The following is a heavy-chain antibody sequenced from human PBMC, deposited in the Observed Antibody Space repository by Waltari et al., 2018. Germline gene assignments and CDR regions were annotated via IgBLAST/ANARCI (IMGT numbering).Heavy chain of an antibody. CDR2: VSHTGAT. D-gene: IGHD3-16*01. CDR1: GGYFSGYY. J-gene: IGHJ4*02. V-gene: IGHV4-34*01. CDR3: ARGSRKTFFDY. Sequence: QVQLPQWGAGLLKPSETLSLTCDVSGGYFSGYYWSWIRQPPGGRLEWVGDVSHTGATSYNASLRSRVTISVDTSKRQFSLNLTSVAAAERGVYYCARGSRKTFFDYWSQGTLVTVSS.